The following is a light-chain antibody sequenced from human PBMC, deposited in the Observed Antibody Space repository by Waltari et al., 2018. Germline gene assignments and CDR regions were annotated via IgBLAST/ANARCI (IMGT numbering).Light chain of an antibody. CDR3: QQYNDWPYT. CDR2: GAS. J-gene: IGKJ2*01. Sequence: EIVMTQSPVTLSVSPGERAALSCRSSQSVRTNLAWYQQRPGQTPRLLIYGASTRAAEIPARFSGSGSGTEFTLTNSSLQSEDFAAYYCQQYNDWPYTFGQGTKLEI. V-gene: IGKV3-15*01. CDR1: QSVRTN.